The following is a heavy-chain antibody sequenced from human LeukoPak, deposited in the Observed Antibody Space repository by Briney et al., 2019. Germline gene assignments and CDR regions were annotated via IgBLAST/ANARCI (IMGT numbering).Heavy chain of an antibody. CDR3: ARDGIQLWTGAFDY. D-gene: IGHD5-18*01. Sequence: PGGSLRLSCAASGFTFSSYSMNWVRQAPGKGLEWVSYISSRSSTIYYVDSVKGRFTISRDNAKNSLYLQMNSLRDEDTAVYYCARDGIQLWTGAFDYWGQGTLVTVSS. CDR1: GFTFSSYS. CDR2: ISSRSSTI. V-gene: IGHV3-48*02. J-gene: IGHJ4*02.